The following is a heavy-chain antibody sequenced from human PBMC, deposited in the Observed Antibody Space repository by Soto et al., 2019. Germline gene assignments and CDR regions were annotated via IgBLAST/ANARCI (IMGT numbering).Heavy chain of an antibody. V-gene: IGHV4-39*01. CDR1: GGSSSSSNYY. D-gene: IGHD3-10*01. Sequence: SETLSLTCTVSGGSSSSSNYYWGWIRQPPGKGLEWIGNIYYSGSTHYNPSLKSRVTISVDTSKNQFSLKLSSVTAADTAVYYCARLSGSGAYWGQGTLVTVSS. CDR2: IYYSGST. CDR3: ARLSGSGAY. J-gene: IGHJ4*02.